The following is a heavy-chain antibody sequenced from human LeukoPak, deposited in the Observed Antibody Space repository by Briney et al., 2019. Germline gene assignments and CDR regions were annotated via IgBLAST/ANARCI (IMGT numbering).Heavy chain of an antibody. J-gene: IGHJ6*02. CDR1: GGSISSYY. Sequence: SETLSLTCTVSGGSISSYYWSWIRQPPGKGLEWIGYIYYSGSTNYNPSLKSRVTISVDTSENQFSLKLSSVTAADTAVYYCARTDTAMAYYYYGMDVWGQGTTVTVSS. CDR2: IYYSGST. D-gene: IGHD5-18*01. V-gene: IGHV4-59*01. CDR3: ARTDTAMAYYYYGMDV.